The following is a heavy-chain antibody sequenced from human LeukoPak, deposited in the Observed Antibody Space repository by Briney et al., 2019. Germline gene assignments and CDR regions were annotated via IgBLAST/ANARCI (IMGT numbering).Heavy chain of an antibody. Sequence: GASVKVSCKASGYTFTSYGISWVRQAPGQGLEWMGWISAYNGNTNYAQKLQGRVTMTTDTSTSTAYMELRSLRSDDTAVYYCAIDFWSGPPRQYWYFDLWGRGTLVTVSS. CDR3: AIDFWSGPPRQYWYFDL. CDR2: ISAYNGNT. D-gene: IGHD3-3*01. J-gene: IGHJ2*01. CDR1: GYTFTSYG. V-gene: IGHV1-18*01.